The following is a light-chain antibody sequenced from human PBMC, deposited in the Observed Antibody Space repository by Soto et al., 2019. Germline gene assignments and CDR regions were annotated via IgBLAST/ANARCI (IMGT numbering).Light chain of an antibody. CDR1: SSDVGTYKF. CDR2: EGT. J-gene: IGLJ3*02. CDR3: CSYGGTSFGV. V-gene: IGLV2-23*01. Sequence: QYALTQPASVSGSPGQSITISCTGSSSDVGTYKFGSWYQQHPGKVPTLMIHEGTKRPSGVSNRFSGSKSGNTATLTISGLHPEDEANYYCCSYGGTSFGVFGGGTKLTVL.